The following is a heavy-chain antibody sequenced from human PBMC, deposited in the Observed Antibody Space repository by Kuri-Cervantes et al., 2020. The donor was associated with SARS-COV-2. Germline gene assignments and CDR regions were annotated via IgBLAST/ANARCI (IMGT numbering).Heavy chain of an antibody. CDR1: GFTFSNAW. Sequence: GESLKISCAASGFTFSNAWMSWVRQAPGKGLEWVGRIKSKTDSGTTDYAAPVKGRFTISRDDSKNTLYLQMNSLKTEDTAMYYCTTPYYYDSSGYGFYYYMDVWGKGTTVTVSS. CDR3: TTPYYYDSSGYGFYYYMDV. V-gene: IGHV3-15*01. J-gene: IGHJ6*03. CDR2: IKSKTDSGTT. D-gene: IGHD3-22*01.